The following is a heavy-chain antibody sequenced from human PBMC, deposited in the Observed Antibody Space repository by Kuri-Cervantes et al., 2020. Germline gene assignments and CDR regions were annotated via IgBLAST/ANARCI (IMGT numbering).Heavy chain of an antibody. CDR2: ISYDGSNK. V-gene: IGHV3-30*01. J-gene: IGHJ4*02. CDR1: GFTFSSYA. D-gene: IGHD3-9*01. CDR3: AKVREIYDILIGSYDY. Sequence: GESLKISCAASGFTFSSYAMHWVRQAPGKGLEWVAVISYDGSNKYYADSVKGRFTISRDNSKNTLYLQMNSLRAEDTAVYYCAKVREIYDILIGSYDYWGQGTLVTVSS.